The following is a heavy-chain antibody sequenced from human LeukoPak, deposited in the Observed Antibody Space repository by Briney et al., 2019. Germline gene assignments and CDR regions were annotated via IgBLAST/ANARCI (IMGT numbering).Heavy chain of an antibody. Sequence: SETLSLTCTVSGGSISSGGYYWCWIRQHPGKGLEWIGYIYYSGSTYYNPSLKSRVTISVDTSKNQFSLKLSSVTAADTAVYYCARDGSIYYDSSGYSWVAFDIWGQGTMVTVSS. V-gene: IGHV4-31*03. CDR1: GGSISSGGYY. J-gene: IGHJ3*02. CDR2: IYYSGST. D-gene: IGHD3-22*01. CDR3: ARDGSIYYDSSGYSWVAFDI.